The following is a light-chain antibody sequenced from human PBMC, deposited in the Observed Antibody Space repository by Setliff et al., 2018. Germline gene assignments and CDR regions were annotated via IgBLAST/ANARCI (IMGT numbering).Light chain of an antibody. V-gene: IGLV2-23*02. J-gene: IGLJ2*01. CDR1: SSDVGAYDY. Sequence: QSALTQPASVSGSPGQSITISCSGTSSDVGAYDYVSWYQKHPDKAPKLIIYDVNKWPSGVSNRFSGSKSVNTASLTISGLQAEDEGDYYCYSYAGGDTYAIFGGGTK. CDR3: YSYAGGDTYAI. CDR2: DVN.